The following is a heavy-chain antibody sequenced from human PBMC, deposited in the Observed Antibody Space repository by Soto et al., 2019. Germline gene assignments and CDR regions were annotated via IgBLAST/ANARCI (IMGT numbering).Heavy chain of an antibody. J-gene: IGHJ4*02. CDR2: INPSGGST. CDR1: GYTFTSYY. V-gene: IGHV1-46*01. D-gene: IGHD3-3*01. Sequence: ASVKVSCKASGYTFTSYYMQWVRQAPGQGLEWMGIINPSGGSTSYAQKFQGRVTMTRDTSTSTVYMELSSLRSEDTAVYYCARDPHYDFWSGYSSDPPGYFDYWGQGTLVTVSS. CDR3: ARDPHYDFWSGYSSDPPGYFDY.